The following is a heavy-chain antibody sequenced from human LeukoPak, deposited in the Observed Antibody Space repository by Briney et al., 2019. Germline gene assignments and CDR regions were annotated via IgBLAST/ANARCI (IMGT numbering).Heavy chain of an antibody. J-gene: IGHJ4*02. D-gene: IGHD5-12*01. CDR2: ISGSGGST. Sequence: GGSLRLSCAAAGFTFSSYAMSWVRQAPGKGPEWVSAISGSGGSTYYADSVKGRFSISRDNSKNTLYLQMNSLRAEDTAVYYCAKSLEALSIVATIPVDYWGQGTLVTVSS. CDR1: GFTFSSYA. V-gene: IGHV3-23*01. CDR3: AKSLEALSIVATIPVDY.